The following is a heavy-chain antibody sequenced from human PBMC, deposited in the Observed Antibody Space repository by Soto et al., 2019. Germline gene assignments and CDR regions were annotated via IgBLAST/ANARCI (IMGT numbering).Heavy chain of an antibody. Sequence: QVQLVQSGAEVKKPGASVKVSCKASGYTFTSYGISWVRQAPGQGLEWMGWISAYNGNTNYAQKLQGRVTMTTDTSTSTAYMELRSLRSDDTAVNYCVRDKAAAGGHYYGMDVWGQGTTVTVSS. D-gene: IGHD6-13*01. CDR3: VRDKAAAGGHYYGMDV. CDR1: GYTFTSYG. V-gene: IGHV1-18*01. J-gene: IGHJ6*02. CDR2: ISAYNGNT.